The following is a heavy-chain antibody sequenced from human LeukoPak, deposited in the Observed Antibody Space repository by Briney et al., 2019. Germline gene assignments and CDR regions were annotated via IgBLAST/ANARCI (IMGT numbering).Heavy chain of an antibody. V-gene: IGHV4-59*02. Sequence: SETLSLTCTVSGGSVSSYYWSWIRQPPGKGLEWIGYIYYSGSTNYNPSLKSRVTISVDTSKNQFSLKLSSVTAADTAVYYCARTKWSSSSWYMDYFDYWGQGTLVTVSS. CDR3: ARTKWSSSSWYMDYFDY. J-gene: IGHJ4*02. D-gene: IGHD6-13*01. CDR1: GGSVSSYY. CDR2: IYYSGST.